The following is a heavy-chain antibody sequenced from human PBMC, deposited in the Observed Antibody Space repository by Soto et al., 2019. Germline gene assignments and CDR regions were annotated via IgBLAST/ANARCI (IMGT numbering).Heavy chain of an antibody. J-gene: IGHJ6*02. CDR3: ARAAERGYSLYYYYGMDV. CDR2: IIPIFGTA. Sequence: QVQLVQSGAEVKKPGSSVKVSCKASRGTFSSYAISWVRQAPGQGLEWMGGIIPIFGTANYAQKFQGRVTITADESTSTAYMELSSLRSEDTAVYYCARAAERGYSLYYYYGMDVWGQGTTVTVSS. V-gene: IGHV1-69*01. D-gene: IGHD5-12*01. CDR1: RGTFSSYA.